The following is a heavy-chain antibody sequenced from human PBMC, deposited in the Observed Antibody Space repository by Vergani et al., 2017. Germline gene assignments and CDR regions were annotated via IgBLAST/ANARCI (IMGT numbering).Heavy chain of an antibody. CDR3: AKDRNRYCSSTSCYDAFDI. CDR1: GFTFSSYA. Sequence: EVQLVESGGGLVKPGGSLRLSCAASGFTFSSYAMSWVRQAPGKGLEWVSAISGSGGSTYYADSVKGRFTISRDNSKNTLYLQMNSLRAEDTAVYYCAKDRNRYCSSTSCYDAFDIWGQGTMVTVSS. J-gene: IGHJ3*02. V-gene: IGHV3-23*04. CDR2: ISGSGGST. D-gene: IGHD2-2*01.